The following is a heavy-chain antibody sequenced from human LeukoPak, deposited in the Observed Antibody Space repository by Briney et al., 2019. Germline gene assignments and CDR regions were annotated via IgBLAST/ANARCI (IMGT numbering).Heavy chain of an antibody. V-gene: IGHV4-4*07. Sequence: SETLSLTCTVSGCTISSYSWSWIRQPAGKGLEWTGRIYTSGSTNSNPAHKSRVTMSLDTSKNQFSLKLSSVTAGDTAVYYCARDRKYCSSISCYYYFDYCGQGTLVTVSS. CDR1: GCTISSYS. CDR2: IYTSGST. CDR3: ARDRKYCSSISCYYYFDY. D-gene: IGHD2-2*01. J-gene: IGHJ4*02.